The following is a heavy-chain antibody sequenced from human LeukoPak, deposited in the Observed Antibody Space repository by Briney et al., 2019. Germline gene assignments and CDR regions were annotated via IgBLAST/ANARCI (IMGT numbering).Heavy chain of an antibody. CDR1: GASIGSFY. Sequence: SETLSLTCSVSGASIGSFYWSWIRQAPGKGLEWVGYVYDGGKTYYKPSLKGRVTISVDTSNNQFSLKLRSVTAADTAVYYCARGGPRTDDYNFDYWGQGTLVSVSS. CDR2: VYDGGKT. V-gene: IGHV4-59*01. CDR3: ARGGPRTDDYNFDY. D-gene: IGHD5-24*01. J-gene: IGHJ4*02.